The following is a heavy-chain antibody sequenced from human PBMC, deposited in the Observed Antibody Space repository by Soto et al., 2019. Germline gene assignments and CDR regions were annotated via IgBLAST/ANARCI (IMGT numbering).Heavy chain of an antibody. CDR2: MNPNSGNT. Sequence: ASVKVSCKASGYTSTSYDINWVRQATGQGLEWMGWMNPNSGNTGYAQKFQGRVAMTRNTSISTAYMELSSLRSEDTAVYYCARGSPGDHGDYGNYYYYYMDVWGKGTTVTVSS. CDR1: GYTSTSYD. V-gene: IGHV1-8*01. CDR3: ARGSPGDHGDYGNYYYYYMDV. J-gene: IGHJ6*03. D-gene: IGHD4-17*01.